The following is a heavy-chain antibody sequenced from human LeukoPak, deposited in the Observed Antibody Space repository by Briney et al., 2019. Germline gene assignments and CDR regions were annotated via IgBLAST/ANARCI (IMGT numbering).Heavy chain of an antibody. CDR2: IYYSGST. D-gene: IGHD2-15*01. J-gene: IGHJ4*02. CDR3: AREWDATADY. CDR1: GGSISNGGYY. V-gene: IGHV4-31*03. Sequence: TSQTLSLTCTVSGGSISNGGYYWSWIRQHPGKGLEWIGYIYYSGSTYYNPSLKSRVTISVDTSKNQFSLKLSSVTAADTAVYYCAREWDATADYWGQGTLVTVSS.